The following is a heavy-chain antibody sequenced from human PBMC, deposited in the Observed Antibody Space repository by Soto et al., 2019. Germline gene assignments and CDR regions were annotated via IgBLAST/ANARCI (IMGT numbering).Heavy chain of an antibody. Sequence: SETLSLTCTVSGGSFSGGAYYWSWIRQHPGKGLEWMGYISYSGSTKYKPSLQSRITISVETSKNQFSLRLTSVTAADTAIYFCARTSIFGVVLNAFDIWGQGTLVTVSS. D-gene: IGHD3-3*01. CDR3: ARTSIFGVVLNAFDI. V-gene: IGHV4-31*03. CDR1: GGSFSGGAYY. J-gene: IGHJ3*02. CDR2: ISYSGST.